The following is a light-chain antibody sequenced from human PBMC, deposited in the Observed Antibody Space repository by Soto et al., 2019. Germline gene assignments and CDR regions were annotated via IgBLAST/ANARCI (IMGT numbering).Light chain of an antibody. CDR2: GAS. J-gene: IGKJ1*01. V-gene: IGKV3-15*01. Sequence: EIVLTQSQATLSVPPGERATLSCMASQSVRSNLAWYQQKPGQAPRLLIYGASTRATGIPAGLSGSGSGTEFTLTISSLQSEDYAVYYCQQYYNWRPRFGQGTKVDIK. CDR3: QQYYNWRPR. CDR1: QSVRSN.